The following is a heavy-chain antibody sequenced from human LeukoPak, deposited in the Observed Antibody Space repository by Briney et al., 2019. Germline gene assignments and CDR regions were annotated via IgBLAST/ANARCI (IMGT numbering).Heavy chain of an antibody. Sequence: PGGSLRLSCAASGYPFSDYYVTWIRRARGKGLEWVPYINCSHNTIYYADSVKDPFNISRHNPKHSVYLQLKILRAEDTAVYYCARGLVGWYSWSHDAFDIWGQGTMVTVSS. CDR3: ARGLVGWYSWSHDAFDI. CDR2: INCSHNTI. V-gene: IGHV3-11*04. J-gene: IGHJ3*02. D-gene: IGHD1-20*01. CDR1: GYPFSDYY.